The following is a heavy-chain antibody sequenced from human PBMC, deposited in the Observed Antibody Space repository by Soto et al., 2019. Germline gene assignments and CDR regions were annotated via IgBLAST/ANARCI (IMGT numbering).Heavy chain of an antibody. Sequence: EVQLVESGGGLVKPGGSLRLSCAASGFTFSSHTMNWVRQAPGKGLEWVSSISSSSTYICYADSVKGRFTISRDNAKNSLYLQMNSLRAEDTAVYYCARVFGYCSGGACSSLDYWGQGTLVTVSS. D-gene: IGHD2-15*01. CDR1: GFTFSSHT. J-gene: IGHJ4*02. V-gene: IGHV3-21*01. CDR2: ISSSSTYI. CDR3: ARVFGYCSGGACSSLDY.